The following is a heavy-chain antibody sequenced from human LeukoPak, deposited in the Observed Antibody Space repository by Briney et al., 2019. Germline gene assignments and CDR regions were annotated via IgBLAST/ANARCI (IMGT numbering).Heavy chain of an antibody. V-gene: IGHV3-30*18. CDR2: ILYDGSNK. D-gene: IGHD3/OR15-3a*01. Sequence: PGGSLRLSCAASEFTFTTYGMHWVRQAPGKGLEWVAVILYDGSNKYYADSVKGRFTISRDNSKNTLYLQMNSLRAEDTAVYYCAKVGWTKTPHSHDAFDIWGQGTMVTVSS. CDR1: EFTFTTYG. CDR3: AKVGWTKTPHSHDAFDI. J-gene: IGHJ3*02.